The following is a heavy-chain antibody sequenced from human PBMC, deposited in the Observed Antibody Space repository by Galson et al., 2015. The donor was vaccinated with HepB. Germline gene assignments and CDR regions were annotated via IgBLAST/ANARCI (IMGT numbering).Heavy chain of an antibody. CDR1: GFTFSDYY. CDR2: ISQSGTYT. Sequence: SLRLSCAASGFTFSDYYMSWIRQAPGKGLEWISYISQSGTYTNYADSVKGRFTISRDNAQNSLYLQINSLRAEDTAVYYCARPVRQLAPVGFDYWGQGTLVTVSS. V-gene: IGHV3-11*06. D-gene: IGHD6-13*01. CDR3: ARPVRQLAPVGFDY. J-gene: IGHJ4*02.